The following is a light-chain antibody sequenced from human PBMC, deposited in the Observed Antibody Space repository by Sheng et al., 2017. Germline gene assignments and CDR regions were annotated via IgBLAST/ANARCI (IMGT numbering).Light chain of an antibody. J-gene: IGLJ2*01. CDR1: GAVLPPT. V-gene: IGLV6-57*01. Sequence: NFMLTQPHSVSESPGRQFPSRAPATGAVLPPTMCEWYQHRPGGSPTTVIYENSHRLSGVPDRFSGSVDSSSNSATLTISGLTTEDEADYYCQSYDSEQRVVFGGGTKVTVL. CDR2: ENS. CDR3: QSYDSEQRVV.